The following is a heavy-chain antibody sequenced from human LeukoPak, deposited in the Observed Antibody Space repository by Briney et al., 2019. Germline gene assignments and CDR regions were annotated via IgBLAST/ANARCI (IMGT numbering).Heavy chain of an antibody. V-gene: IGHV3-7*03. CDR3: ASRNYYDSSGYYYYYFDY. J-gene: IGHJ4*02. Sequence: PGGSLRLSCAASGFTLSSYWMSWVRQAPGKGLEWVANIKQDGSEKNYVDSVKGRFTISRDNSKNTLYLQMNSLRAEDTAVYYCASRNYYDSSGYYYYYFDYWGQGILVTVSS. D-gene: IGHD3-22*01. CDR1: GFTLSSYW. CDR2: IKQDGSEK.